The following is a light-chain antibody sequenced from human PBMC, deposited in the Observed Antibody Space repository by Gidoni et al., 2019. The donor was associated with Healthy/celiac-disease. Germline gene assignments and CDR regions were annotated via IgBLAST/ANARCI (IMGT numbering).Light chain of an antibody. V-gene: IGKV1-9*01. CDR2: AAS. CDR3: KKLGT. Sequence: DIQLTQSPSFLSASVGDRVTITCRVSQGISSYLAWYQQKPGKAPKLLIYAASTLQSGVPSRFSGSGSGTEFTITISSLQPEDFATYWCKKLGTFGHGTKVDIK. CDR1: QGISSY. J-gene: IGKJ3*01.